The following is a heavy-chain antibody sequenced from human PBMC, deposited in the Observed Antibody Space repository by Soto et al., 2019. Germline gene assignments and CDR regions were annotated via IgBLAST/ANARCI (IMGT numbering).Heavy chain of an antibody. CDR2: IYYSGST. V-gene: IGHV4-31*03. CDR1: GGSISSGGYY. D-gene: IGHD6-13*01. J-gene: IGHJ5*02. CDR3: ARGGIAAAGHNWFDP. Sequence: QVQLQESGPGLVKPSQTLSLTCTVSGGSISSGGYYWSWIRQHPGKGLAWIGYIYYSGSTYYNPSLKSRVTISVDTSKNQFSLKLSSVTAADTAVYYCARGGIAAAGHNWFDPWGQGNLVTVSS.